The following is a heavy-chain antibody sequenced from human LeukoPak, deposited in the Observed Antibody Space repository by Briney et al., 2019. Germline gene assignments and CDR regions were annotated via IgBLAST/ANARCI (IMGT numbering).Heavy chain of an antibody. CDR1: GGSISSGGYY. CDR2: LFNIGST. V-gene: IGHV4-31*03. Sequence: SETLSLTCTASGGSISSGGYYWNWIRQHPGKGLEWIGSLFNIGSTSYNPSLKSRVTILVDTSKDQFSLKLSSVTAADTAVYYCARAVTVTNVFDYWGQGTLVTVSS. CDR3: ARAVTVTNVFDY. D-gene: IGHD4-4*01. J-gene: IGHJ4*02.